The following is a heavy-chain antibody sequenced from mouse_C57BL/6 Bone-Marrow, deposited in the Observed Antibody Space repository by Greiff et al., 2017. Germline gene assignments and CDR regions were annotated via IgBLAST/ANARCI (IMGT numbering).Heavy chain of an antibody. D-gene: IGHD1-1*01. CDR2: ISNGGGST. Sequence: EVMLVESGGGLVQPGGSLKLSCAASGFTFSDYYMYWVRQTPEKRLEWVAYISNGGGSTYYPDTVKGRFTISRDNAKNTLYLQMSRLKSEDTAMYYCARHRLLRYAMDYWGQGTSVTVSS. CDR3: ARHRLLRYAMDY. V-gene: IGHV5-12*01. J-gene: IGHJ4*01. CDR1: GFTFSDYY.